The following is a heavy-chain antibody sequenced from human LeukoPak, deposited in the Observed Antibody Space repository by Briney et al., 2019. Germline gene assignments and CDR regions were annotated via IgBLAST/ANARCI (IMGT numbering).Heavy chain of an antibody. Sequence: GGSLRLSCAASGFTFSRYEMNWVRQAPGKGLEWVSYITSSGTTIYYADSVKGRFTVSRDNAKNSLYLQMNSLRAEDTAVYYCARDSSDSSGWYEGWFDPWGQGTLVTVSS. CDR2: ITSSGTTI. CDR3: ARDSSDSSGWYEGWFDP. D-gene: IGHD6-19*01. CDR1: GFTFSRYE. J-gene: IGHJ5*02. V-gene: IGHV3-48*03.